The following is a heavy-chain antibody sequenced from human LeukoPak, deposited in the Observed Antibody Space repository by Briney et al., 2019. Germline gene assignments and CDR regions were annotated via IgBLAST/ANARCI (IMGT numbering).Heavy chain of an antibody. CDR2: ISYDGSNK. J-gene: IGHJ4*02. Sequence: PGGSLRLSCAASGSTFSSYGMHWVRQAPGKGLEWVAVISYDGSNKYYADSVKGRFTISRDNSKNTLYLQMTSLRAEDTAVYYCAKGSGDVGQWLAQDWGQGTLVTVSS. D-gene: IGHD6-19*01. CDR1: GSTFSSYG. CDR3: AKGSGDVGQWLAQD. V-gene: IGHV3-30*18.